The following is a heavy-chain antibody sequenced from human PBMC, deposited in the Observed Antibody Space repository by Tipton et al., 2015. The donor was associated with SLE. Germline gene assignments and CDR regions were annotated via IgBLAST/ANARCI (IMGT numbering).Heavy chain of an antibody. CDR2: ISSRGST. V-gene: IGHV4-61*09. J-gene: IGHJ4*02. Sequence: TLSLTCAVSGGSITSGTYYWTWIRQPAGKGLEWIGHISSRGSTNYNPSLKSRVTISLDTSKNQLSLRLSSVTAADTAVYYCARDHYGSLDYWGQGMLVTVSS. CDR3: ARDHYGSLDY. D-gene: IGHD3-16*01. CDR1: GGSITSGTYY.